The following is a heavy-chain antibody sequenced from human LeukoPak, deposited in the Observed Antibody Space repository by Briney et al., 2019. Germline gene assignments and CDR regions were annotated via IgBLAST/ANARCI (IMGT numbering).Heavy chain of an antibody. CDR1: GFTFSSYW. J-gene: IGHJ4*02. V-gene: IGHV3-7*01. CDR3: ASEMGIAVAGNFDY. CDR2: IKQDGSEK. Sequence: GGSLRLSCAASGFTFSSYWMSWVGQAPGKRLEWVANIKQDGSEKYYVDSVKGRFTISRDNAKNSLYPQMNSLRAEDTAVYYCASEMGIAVAGNFDYWGQGTLLTVSS. D-gene: IGHD6-19*01.